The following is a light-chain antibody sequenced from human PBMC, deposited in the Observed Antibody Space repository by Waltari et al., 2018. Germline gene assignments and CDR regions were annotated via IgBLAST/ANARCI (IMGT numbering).Light chain of an antibody. J-gene: IGKJ1*01. Sequence: EIVLTQSPATLSLSPGERATLSCRASQSVGISLAWYQQEPGQAPRLLIYDASNRATGIPVRFSGSGSGTDFTLTISSLEPEDFAVYYCQQRSKWPLTFGQGTKVESK. CDR2: DAS. CDR1: QSVGIS. V-gene: IGKV3-11*01. CDR3: QQRSKWPLT.